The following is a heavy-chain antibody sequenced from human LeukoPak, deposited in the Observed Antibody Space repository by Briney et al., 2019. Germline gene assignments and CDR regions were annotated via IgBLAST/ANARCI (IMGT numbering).Heavy chain of an antibody. CDR3: ARANGYSSGYRFDP. Sequence: ASVKVSCKASGSTFTGYYMHWVRQAPGQGLEWMGWINPNSGGTNYAQKFQGWVTMTRDTSISTAYMELSRLRSDDTAVYYCARANGYSSGYRFDPWGQGTLVTVSS. J-gene: IGHJ5*02. D-gene: IGHD6-19*01. CDR1: GSTFTGYY. CDR2: INPNSGGT. V-gene: IGHV1-2*04.